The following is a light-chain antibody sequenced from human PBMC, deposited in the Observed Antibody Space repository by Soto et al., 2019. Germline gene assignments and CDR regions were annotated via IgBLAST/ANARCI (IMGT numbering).Light chain of an antibody. V-gene: IGLV2-14*02. CDR3: ATWDGSLPGEV. Sequence: QSALTQPASVSGSPGQSITISCTGTSSDVGAYDLVSWYQHHPGKVPKLIIYEATKWPSGIPDRFSGSKSGTSGTLDITGLQTGDEADYYCATWDGSLPGEVFGGGTKLTVL. J-gene: IGLJ2*01. CDR1: SSDVGAYDL. CDR2: EAT.